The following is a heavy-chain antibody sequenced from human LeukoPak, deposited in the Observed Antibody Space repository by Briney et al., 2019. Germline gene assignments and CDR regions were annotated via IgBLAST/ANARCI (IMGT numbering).Heavy chain of an antibody. D-gene: IGHD5-12*01. J-gene: IGHJ3*02. CDR2: IYSGGST. V-gene: IGHV3-53*01. CDR1: GFSVSSNY. CDR3: ARSGYGVAFDI. Sequence: GGSLRLSCAASGFSVSSNYMSWVRQAPGEGLEWVSVIYSGGSTYYADSVKGRFTISRDNSKNTLYLQMSSLRAEDTAVYYCARSGYGVAFDIWGQGTMVTVSS.